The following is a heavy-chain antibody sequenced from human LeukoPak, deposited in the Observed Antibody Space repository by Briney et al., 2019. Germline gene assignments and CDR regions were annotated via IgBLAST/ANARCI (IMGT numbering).Heavy chain of an antibody. J-gene: IGHJ4*02. Sequence: ASVKVSCKASGYTFTSYGISWVRQAPGQGLEWMGWINPNSNVTNYAQKFQGRVTMTRDTSITTAYMELSRLRFDDTAVYYCARTDLDYWGQGTLVTVSS. CDR2: INPNSNVT. V-gene: IGHV1-2*02. D-gene: IGHD3/OR15-3a*01. CDR1: GYTFTSYG. CDR3: ARTDLDY.